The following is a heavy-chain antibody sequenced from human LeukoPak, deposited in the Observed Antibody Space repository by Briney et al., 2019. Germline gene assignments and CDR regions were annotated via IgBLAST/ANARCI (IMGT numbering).Heavy chain of an antibody. CDR2: IKQDGSEK. V-gene: IGHV3-7*01. CDR3: ARVPSTATRPTWWDY. Sequence: GGSLRLSSAASGFMFSRHWMSWGRQAPGKGLEWVANIKQDGSEKYYVDSVKGRFTISRDNAKNSLYLQMNSLRVEDTAVYYCARVPSTATRPTWWDYWGQGTLVTVSS. CDR1: GFMFSRHW. D-gene: IGHD6-6*01. J-gene: IGHJ4*02.